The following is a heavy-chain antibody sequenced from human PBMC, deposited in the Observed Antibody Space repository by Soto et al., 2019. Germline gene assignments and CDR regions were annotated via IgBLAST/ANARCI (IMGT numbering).Heavy chain of an antibody. CDR2: INAGNGNT. V-gene: IGHV1-3*01. CDR1: GYTFTSYA. Sequence: ASVKVSCKASGYTFTSYAMHWLRQAPGQRLEWMGWINAGNGNTKYSQKFQGRVTITRDTSASTAYMELSSLRSEDTAVYYCARELGIAAAGRKGYFDYWGQGTLVTVSS. J-gene: IGHJ4*02. D-gene: IGHD6-13*01. CDR3: ARELGIAAAGRKGYFDY.